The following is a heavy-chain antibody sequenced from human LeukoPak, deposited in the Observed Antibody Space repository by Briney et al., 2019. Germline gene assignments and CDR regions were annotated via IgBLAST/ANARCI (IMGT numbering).Heavy chain of an antibody. J-gene: IGHJ4*02. CDR1: GGSFSGYY. CDR2: INHSGST. D-gene: IGHD4-17*01. Sequence: SETPSLTCAVYGGSFSGYYWSWIRQPPGKGLEWIGEINHSGSTNYNPSLKSRVTISVDTSKNQFSLKLSSVTAADTAVYYCARGDSTVTTFDYWGQGTLVTVSS. V-gene: IGHV4-34*01. CDR3: ARGDSTVTTFDY.